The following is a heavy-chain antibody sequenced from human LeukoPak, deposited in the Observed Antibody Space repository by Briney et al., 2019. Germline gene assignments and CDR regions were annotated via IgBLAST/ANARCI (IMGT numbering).Heavy chain of an antibody. J-gene: IGHJ6*02. CDR2: MNPNSGNT. D-gene: IGHD2-2*01. V-gene: IGHV1-8*01. CDR3: ARAPTCSSACCLGRYSMDV. Sequence: ASVKVSCKASGYTFTPYDVNWVRQATGQELEWMGWMNPNSGNTGYAQKFQGRVTMTRNTSITTAYMELSSLKSEDTAVYYCARAPTCSSACCLGRYSMDVWGQGTTVTVSS. CDR1: GYTFTPYD.